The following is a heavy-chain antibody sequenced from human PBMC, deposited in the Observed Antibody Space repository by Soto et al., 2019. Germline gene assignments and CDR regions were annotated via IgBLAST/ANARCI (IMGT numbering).Heavy chain of an antibody. CDR3: AKVAGHSGWYSDY. Sequence: EVQVLESGGGLVQPGGSLRLSCAASGFTFNCCAMTWVRRAPGKGLEWVSSINKGGDYTYYADSVKGRFTISRDNSKNTVFLQMNSLRAEDTAVYYCAKVAGHSGWYSDYWGQGTPVTVSS. CDR1: GFTFNCCA. CDR2: INKGGDYT. V-gene: IGHV3-23*05. D-gene: IGHD6-19*01. J-gene: IGHJ4*02.